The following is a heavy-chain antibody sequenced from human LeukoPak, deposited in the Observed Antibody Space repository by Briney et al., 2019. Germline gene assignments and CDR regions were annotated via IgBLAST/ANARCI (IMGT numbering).Heavy chain of an antibody. Sequence: ASVKVSCKASGYTFTSYYMHWVRQAPGQGLEWMGIINPSGGSTSYAQKFQGRVTMTRDTSTSTVYMELSSLRSEDTAVYYCARDNYYDSSGYWGFDYLGQGTLVTVSS. D-gene: IGHD3-22*01. J-gene: IGHJ4*02. V-gene: IGHV1-46*01. CDR3: ARDNYYDSSGYWGFDY. CDR2: INPSGGST. CDR1: GYTFTSYY.